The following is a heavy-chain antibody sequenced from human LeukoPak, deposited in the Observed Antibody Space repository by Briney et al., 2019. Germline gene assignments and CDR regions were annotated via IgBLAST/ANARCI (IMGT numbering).Heavy chain of an antibody. CDR2: ISGSGGST. V-gene: IGHV3-23*01. CDR3: AKVPHYDYVWGSYRPYFDY. D-gene: IGHD3-16*02. J-gene: IGHJ4*02. CDR1: GVTDRSVA. Sequence: GDGMRSWGTTGVTDRSVAMSGVRLTPEKGPEWVSAISGSGGSTYYADSVKGRFTISRDNSKNTLYLQMNSLRAEDTAVYYCAKVPHYDYVWGSYRPYFDYWGQGTLVTVPS.